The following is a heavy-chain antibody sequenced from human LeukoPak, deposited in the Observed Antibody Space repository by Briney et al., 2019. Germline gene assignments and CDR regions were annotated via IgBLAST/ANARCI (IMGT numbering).Heavy chain of an antibody. D-gene: IGHD4-11*01. V-gene: IGHV3-74*01. CDR3: ARDSNYGMDV. CDR2: INRDGSST. J-gene: IGHJ6*02. Sequence: GGSLRLSCAASGFTFSSYWMHWVRQAAGKGLVWVSHINRDGSSTSHADSVKGRFTISRDNAKNTLYLQMNSLRAEDTAVYYCARDSNYGMDVWGQGTTVTLSS. CDR1: GFTFSSYW.